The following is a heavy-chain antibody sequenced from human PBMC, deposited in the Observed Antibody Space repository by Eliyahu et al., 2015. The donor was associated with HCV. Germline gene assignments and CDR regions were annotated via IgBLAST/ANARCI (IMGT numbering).Heavy chain of an antibody. D-gene: IGHD1-26*01. J-gene: IGHJ4*02. Sequence: EXQLLXSGGALVQXGGSLXLSCAASGFTFSNYVMTWVRQAPGKGLEWVSGVSGGGGSPSYADSVKGRFTISRDNSKNTLYLXMNSLRVEDTAVYYCAKAWESQYYFDYWGRGTPVTVSS. CDR2: VSGGGGSP. V-gene: IGHV3-23*01. CDR1: GFTFSNYV. CDR3: AKAWESQYYFDY.